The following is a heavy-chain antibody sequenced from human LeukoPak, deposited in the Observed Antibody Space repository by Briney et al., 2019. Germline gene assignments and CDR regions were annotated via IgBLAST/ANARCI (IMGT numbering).Heavy chain of an antibody. CDR1: GFRFDDYG. Sequence: PGGSLRLSCAASGFRFDDYGMSWVRHVPGKGLEGVSDTNWDGASTGYADSVKGRFTISRDNVKNFLYLQMHSLRVEDTALYFCGRVYCSTTSCYDYYDYYMDVWGKGTTVTVSS. CDR2: TNWDGAST. J-gene: IGHJ6*03. CDR3: GRVYCSTTSCYDYYDYYMDV. D-gene: IGHD2-2*01. V-gene: IGHV3-20*04.